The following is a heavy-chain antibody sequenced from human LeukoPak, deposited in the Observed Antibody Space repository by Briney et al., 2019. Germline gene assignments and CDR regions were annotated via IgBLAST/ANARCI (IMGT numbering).Heavy chain of an antibody. J-gene: IGHJ4*02. CDR2: ISSSGSTI. Sequence: TGGSLRLSCAASGFTFSDYYMSWIRQAPGKGLEWVSYISSSGSTIYYAGSVKGRFTISRDNAKNSLYLQMNSLRAEDTAVYYCARDANLYYDYVWGSSYWGQGTLVTVSS. V-gene: IGHV3-11*04. D-gene: IGHD3-16*01. CDR3: ARDANLYYDYVWGSSY. CDR1: GFTFSDYY.